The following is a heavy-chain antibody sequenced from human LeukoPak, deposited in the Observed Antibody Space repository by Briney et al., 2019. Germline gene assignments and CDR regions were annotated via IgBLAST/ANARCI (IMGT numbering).Heavy chain of an antibody. CDR2: MNPNSGNT. J-gene: IGHJ4*02. CDR1: GYTFTSYD. Sequence: ASVKVSCKASGYTFTSYDINWVRQATGQGLEWMGWMNPNSGNTGYAQKFQGRVTITRNTSISTAYMELSSLRSEDTAVYYCARIGLSGYLYYSEYWGQGTLVTVSS. D-gene: IGHD3-3*01. V-gene: IGHV1-8*03. CDR3: ARIGLSGYLYYSEY.